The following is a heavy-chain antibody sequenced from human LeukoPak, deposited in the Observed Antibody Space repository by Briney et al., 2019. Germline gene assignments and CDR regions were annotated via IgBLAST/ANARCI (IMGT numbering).Heavy chain of an antibody. Sequence: ASVKVSCKASGYTFTGYYMHGVRQAPGQGLEWMGWINPNIGGTNYAQKFQGRVTMTRDTSISTAYMELSRMRSDDTAVYYCARGRPSPVIRITMVRQDAFDIWGQGTMVTVSS. CDR3: ARGRPSPVIRITMVRQDAFDI. D-gene: IGHD3-10*01. CDR2: INPNIGGT. V-gene: IGHV1-2*02. CDR1: GYTFTGYY. J-gene: IGHJ3*02.